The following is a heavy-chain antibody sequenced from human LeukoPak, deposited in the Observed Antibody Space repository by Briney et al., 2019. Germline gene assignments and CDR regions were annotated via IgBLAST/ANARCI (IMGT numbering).Heavy chain of an antibody. CDR3: ARGPPWYFDL. CDR2: INGDGSST. V-gene: IGHV3-74*01. J-gene: IGHJ2*01. CDR1: GFIFTSYG. D-gene: IGHD6-25*01. Sequence: GGSRRPSCAASGFIFTSYGMHWVRQAPGKGLVWVSRINGDGSSTAYADSVKGRFTISRDNAKNTLYLQMNSLTAEDTAVYYCARGPPWYFDLWGRGTLVTVSS.